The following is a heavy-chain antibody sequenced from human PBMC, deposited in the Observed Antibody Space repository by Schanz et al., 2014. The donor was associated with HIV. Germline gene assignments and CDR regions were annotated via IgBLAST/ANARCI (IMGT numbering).Heavy chain of an antibody. CDR2: ISYDGSNK. J-gene: IGHJ3*02. CDR3: AKEATVVTLAFDI. Sequence: QVQLVESGGGVVQPWRSLRLSCAASGFTFSSYGMHWVRQAPGRGLEWVAVISYDGSNKYYADSVKGRFTISRDNSKNTLYLQMNSLRAEDTAVYYCAKEATVVTLAFDIWGQGTMVTVSS. D-gene: IGHD4-17*01. V-gene: IGHV3-30*18. CDR1: GFTFSSYG.